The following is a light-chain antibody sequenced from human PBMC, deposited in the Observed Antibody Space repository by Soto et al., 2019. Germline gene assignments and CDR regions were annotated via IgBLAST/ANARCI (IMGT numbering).Light chain of an antibody. CDR1: QSVSRSY. CDR3: QQYNSWPKT. V-gene: IGKV3-15*01. J-gene: IGKJ1*01. CDR2: DAS. Sequence: EIVLTQSPGTLSLSPGDRATLSCRASQSVSRSYLGWYQQKPGQAPRLFIYDASTRATGIPARFSGSGSGTEFTLTISSLQSEDFAVYYCQQYNSWPKTFGQGTKVDI.